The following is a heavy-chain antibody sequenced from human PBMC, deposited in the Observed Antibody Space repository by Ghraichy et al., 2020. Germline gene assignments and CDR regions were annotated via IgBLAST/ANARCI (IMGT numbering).Heavy chain of an antibody. D-gene: IGHD3-22*01. Sequence: GGSLRLSCVASGFSFSSYWMSWVRRAPGKGLEWVASIKQDGSKEYYGDSVKGRFTISRDNAKDSLYVQMNSLRAEDMAVYYCAREMDGYFYDRCFDVWGPGTTVTVSS. CDR3: AREMDGYFYDRCFDV. J-gene: IGHJ3*01. V-gene: IGHV3-7*03. CDR1: GFSFSSYW. CDR2: IKQDGSKE.